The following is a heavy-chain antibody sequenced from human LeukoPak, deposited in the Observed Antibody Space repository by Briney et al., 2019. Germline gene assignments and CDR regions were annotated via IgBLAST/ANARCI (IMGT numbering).Heavy chain of an antibody. CDR2: ISYDGSNK. CDR3: ARAGSSWN. Sequence: PGGSLRLSCAASGFTFSSYAMHWVRQAPGKGLEWVAVISYDGSNKYYADSVKGRFTISRDNSKNTLYLQMNSLRAEDTAVYYCARAGSSWNWGQGTLVTVSS. V-gene: IGHV3-30-3*01. J-gene: IGHJ4*02. CDR1: GFTFSSYA. D-gene: IGHD6-13*01.